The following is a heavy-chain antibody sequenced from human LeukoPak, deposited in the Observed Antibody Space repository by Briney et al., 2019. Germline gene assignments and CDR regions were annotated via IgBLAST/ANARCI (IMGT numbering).Heavy chain of an antibody. CDR2: ISSSGSTI. CDR1: GFTFSDYY. D-gene: IGHD3-10*01. V-gene: IGHV3-11*01. Sequence: GRSLRLSCAAYGFTFSDYYMSWIRQAAGKGLEWVSYISSSGSTIYYADSVKGRSTISRDNAKTSLYLQMNSLRAEDTAVYYCARRVDYYGSGSYLLDVWGQGTTVTVSS. CDR3: ARRVDYYGSGSYLLDV. J-gene: IGHJ6*02.